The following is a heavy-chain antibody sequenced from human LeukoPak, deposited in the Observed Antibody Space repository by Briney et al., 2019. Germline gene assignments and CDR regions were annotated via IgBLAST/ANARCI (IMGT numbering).Heavy chain of an antibody. V-gene: IGHV3-23*01. CDR1: GFTFSSYA. CDR2: SSGSGGST. CDR3: AKEAGSYYELHFQH. J-gene: IGHJ1*01. D-gene: IGHD1-26*01. Sequence: PGGSLRLSCAASGFTFSSYAMSWVRQAPGKGLDWVSASSGSGGSTYYADSVKGRFTISRDNSKNTLYLQMNSLRAEDTAVYYYAKEAGSYYELHFQHWGQGTLVTVSS.